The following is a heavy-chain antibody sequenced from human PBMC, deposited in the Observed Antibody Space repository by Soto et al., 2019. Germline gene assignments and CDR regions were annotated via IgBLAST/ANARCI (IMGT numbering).Heavy chain of an antibody. CDR1: GFSVSSNY. CDR3: TIEDYYGSKMHGMDV. CDR2: FYTDGSR. J-gene: IGHJ6*02. D-gene: IGHD3-22*01. V-gene: IGHV3-53*01. Sequence: EVQLVESGGGLIQPGGSLRLSCAASGFSVSSNYMSWVRQAPGKGLEWVSVFYTDGSRYYADSVKGRCTMSRDTSKNTLNLQMNSLRAEDTAVYYCTIEDYYGSKMHGMDVWGQGTTVTVSS.